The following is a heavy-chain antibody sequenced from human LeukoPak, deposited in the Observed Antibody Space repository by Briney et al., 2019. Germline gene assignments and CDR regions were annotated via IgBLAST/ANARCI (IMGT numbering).Heavy chain of an antibody. CDR2: ISGSGGST. D-gene: IGHD1-26*01. CDR3: AKEERVGNWFDP. CDR1: GFTFSSYS. J-gene: IGHJ5*02. V-gene: IGHV3-23*01. Sequence: TGGSLRLSCAASGFTFSSYSMNWVRQAPGKGLEWVSAISGSGGSTYYADSVKGRFTISRDNSKNTLYLQMNSLRAEDTAVYYCAKEERVGNWFDPWGQGTLVTVSS.